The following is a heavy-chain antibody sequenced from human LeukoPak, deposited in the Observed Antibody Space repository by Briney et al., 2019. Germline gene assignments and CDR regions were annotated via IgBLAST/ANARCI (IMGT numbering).Heavy chain of an antibody. CDR2: ISSSSSYI. J-gene: IGHJ4*02. V-gene: IGHV3-21*01. CDR3: ARDEAAPGRADY. CDR1: GFTFSSYS. D-gene: IGHD6-6*01. Sequence: GGSLRLSCAASGFTFSSYSMNWVRQAPGEGLEWVSSISSSSSYIYYADSVKGRFTISRDNAKNSLYLQMNSLRAEDTAVYYCARDEAAPGRADYWGQGTLVTVSS.